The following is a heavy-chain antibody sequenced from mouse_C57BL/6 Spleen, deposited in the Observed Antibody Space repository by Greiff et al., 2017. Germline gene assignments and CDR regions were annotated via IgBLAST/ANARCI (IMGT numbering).Heavy chain of an antibody. CDR2: IYPGSGST. Sequence: QVQLQQPGAELVKPGASVKMSCKASGYTFTSYWITWVKQRPGQGLEWIGDIYPGSGSTNYNEQFKSKATLTVDTSSSTAYMPLSSLTSEDSAVYYCARGDYYGSSLYYAMDYWGQGTSVTVAS. D-gene: IGHD1-1*01. CDR1: GYTFTSYW. J-gene: IGHJ4*01. CDR3: ARGDYYGSSLYYAMDY. V-gene: IGHV1-55*01.